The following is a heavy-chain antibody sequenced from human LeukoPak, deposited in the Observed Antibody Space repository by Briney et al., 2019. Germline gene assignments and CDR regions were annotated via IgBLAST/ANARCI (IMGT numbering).Heavy chain of an antibody. CDR1: GGSISSSNYY. CDR3: ARHESRDHRHSTFDY. V-gene: IGHV4-39*01. J-gene: IGHJ4*02. D-gene: IGHD4-11*01. CDR2: IYYSGST. Sequence: PSETLSLTCTVSGGSISSSNYYWGWIRQPPGKGLEWIGSIYYSGSTYYNPSLKSRVTISVDTSKNQFSLKLSSVTAADTAVYYCARHESRDHRHSTFDYWGQGTLVTVSS.